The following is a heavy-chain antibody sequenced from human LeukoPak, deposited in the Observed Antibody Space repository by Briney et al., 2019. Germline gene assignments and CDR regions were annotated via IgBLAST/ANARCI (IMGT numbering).Heavy chain of an antibody. Sequence: ASVKVSCKASGYTFTAYYMHWVRQAPGQGLEWMGWINPNTGETNYAQNFQGRVTMNRDTSISTAYMELSSLRSDDTAVYYCARSADGYTCGHFDFWGQGTLVTVST. CDR1: GYTFTAYY. V-gene: IGHV1-2*02. D-gene: IGHD5-18*01. CDR2: INPNTGET. CDR3: ARSADGYTCGHFDF. J-gene: IGHJ4*02.